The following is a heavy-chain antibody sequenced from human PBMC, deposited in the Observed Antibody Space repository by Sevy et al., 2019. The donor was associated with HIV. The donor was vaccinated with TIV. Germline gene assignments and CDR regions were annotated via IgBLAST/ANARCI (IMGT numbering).Heavy chain of an antibody. J-gene: IGHJ2*01. CDR1: GFTFSNYG. Sequence: GGSLRLSCAASGFTFSNYGMHWVRQAPGKGLAWVGAIFSDANIKYYVDSVKCRFAISRDNSKNTVYLQMNSLRAEDTSVYSCARESGSNWYFDLWGRGTPVTVSS. CDR2: IFSDANIK. V-gene: IGHV3-33*01. CDR3: ARESGSNWYFDL. D-gene: IGHD1-26*01.